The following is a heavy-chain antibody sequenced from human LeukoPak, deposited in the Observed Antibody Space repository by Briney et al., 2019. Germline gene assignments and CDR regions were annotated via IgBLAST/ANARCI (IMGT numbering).Heavy chain of an antibody. J-gene: IGHJ3*02. CDR3: AKGGGDWGAFDI. D-gene: IGHD2-21*02. Sequence: GGSLRLSCAASGFTFSTYTMNWVRQAPGKGLEWVSSITSSSSYIYYADSVKGRFTISRDNSKNTLYLQMNSLRAEDTAVYYCAKGGGDWGAFDIWGQGTMVTVSS. CDR1: GFTFSTYT. V-gene: IGHV3-21*01. CDR2: ITSSSSYI.